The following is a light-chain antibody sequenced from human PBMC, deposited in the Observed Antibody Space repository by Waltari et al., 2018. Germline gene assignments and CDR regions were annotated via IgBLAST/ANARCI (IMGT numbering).Light chain of an antibody. V-gene: IGKV1-5*03. Sequence: DIQMTQSPSTLSASVGDTVSITCRASQSINRWLAWYQQKPGKAPNRLIYRASTLESGVPSRFSGSESGAEFTLTISSLQADDFATYYCQQYSDDWTFGQGTKVEIK. CDR2: RAS. CDR3: QQYSDDWT. CDR1: QSINRW. J-gene: IGKJ1*01.